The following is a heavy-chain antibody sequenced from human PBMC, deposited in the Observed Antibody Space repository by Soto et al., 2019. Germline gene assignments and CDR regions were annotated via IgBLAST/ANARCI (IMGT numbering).Heavy chain of an antibody. V-gene: IGHV2-5*02. J-gene: IGHJ2*01. CDR1: GFSLSTSGVG. Sequence: QITLKESGPTLVKPTQTLTLTCTFSGFSLSTSGVGVGWIRQPPGKALEWLAFIYWDDDKRYSPSLKSRPTITQDTXXXXXVXXMXXXXXXXXXTXXCAHLLRDGXPYWYFDLWGRGTLVTVSS. CDR3: AHLLRDGXPYWYFDL. CDR2: IYWDDDK.